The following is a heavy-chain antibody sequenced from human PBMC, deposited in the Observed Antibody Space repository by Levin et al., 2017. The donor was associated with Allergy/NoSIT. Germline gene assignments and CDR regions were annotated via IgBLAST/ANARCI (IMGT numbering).Heavy chain of an antibody. D-gene: IGHD3-9*01. CDR1: GFTFSSYG. CDR3: ARTSGYFDWLGDAFDI. Sequence: PGGSLRLSCAASGFTFSSYGMHWVRQAPGKGLEWVAVIWYDGSNKYYADSVKGRFTISRDNSKNTLYLQMNSLRAEDTAVYYCARTSGYFDWLGDAFDIWGQGTMVTVSS. CDR2: IWYDGSNK. J-gene: IGHJ3*02. V-gene: IGHV3-33*01.